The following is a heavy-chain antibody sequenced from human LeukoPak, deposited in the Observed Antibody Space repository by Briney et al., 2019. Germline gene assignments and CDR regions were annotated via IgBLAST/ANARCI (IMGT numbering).Heavy chain of an antibody. CDR2: INPNCGGT. V-gene: IGHV1-2*02. Sequence: GASVKVSCKASGYTFTGYYMHWVRQAPGQGLEWMGWINPNCGGTNYAQKFQGRVTMTRDTSISTAYMELSRLRSDDTAVYYCAREQDVAVAGFDYWGQGTLVTVSS. J-gene: IGHJ4*02. D-gene: IGHD6-19*01. CDR1: GYTFTGYY. CDR3: AREQDVAVAGFDY.